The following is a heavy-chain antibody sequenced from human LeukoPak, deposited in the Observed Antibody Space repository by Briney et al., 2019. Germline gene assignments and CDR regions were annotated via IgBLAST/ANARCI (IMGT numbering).Heavy chain of an antibody. D-gene: IGHD1-26*01. CDR1: GFTFSSYS. Sequence: PGGSLRLSCAASGFTFSSYSMNWVRQAPGKGLEWVSSISSSSSYIYYADSVKGRFTISRDNAKNSLYLQMNSLRAEDTAVYYCARDLLVGGAYYYYGMDVWGQGTTVTVSS. CDR2: ISSSSSYI. V-gene: IGHV3-21*01. CDR3: ARDLLVGGAYYYYGMDV. J-gene: IGHJ6*02.